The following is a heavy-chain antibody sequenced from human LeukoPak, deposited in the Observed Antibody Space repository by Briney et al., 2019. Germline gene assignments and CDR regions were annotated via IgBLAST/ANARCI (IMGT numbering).Heavy chain of an antibody. D-gene: IGHD3-22*01. V-gene: IGHV4-39*01. CDR1: GGSISSSSYY. CDR3: ARGEGGYFDY. J-gene: IGHJ4*02. CDR2: IYYSGSS. Sequence: SETLSLTCTVSGGSISSSSYYWAWIRQPPGKGLEWIGNIYYSGSSYYNPSLKSRVTMAIDTSKNQFSLKLSSVTAADTAVYYCARGEGGYFDYWGQGTPVTVSS.